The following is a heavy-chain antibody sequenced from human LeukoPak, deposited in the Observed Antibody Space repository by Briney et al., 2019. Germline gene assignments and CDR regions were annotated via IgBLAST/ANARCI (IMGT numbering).Heavy chain of an antibody. CDR2: ISSSSSYI. D-gene: IGHD6-13*01. Sequence: PGGSLRLSCAASGFTFSSYSMNWVRQAPGKGLEWVSSISSSSSYIYYADSVKGRFTISRGNAKNSLYLQMNSLRAEDTAVYYCARDEGGSSRHHYYYGMDVWGQGTTVTVSS. CDR3: ARDEGGSSRHHYYYGMDV. V-gene: IGHV3-21*01. J-gene: IGHJ6*02. CDR1: GFTFSSYS.